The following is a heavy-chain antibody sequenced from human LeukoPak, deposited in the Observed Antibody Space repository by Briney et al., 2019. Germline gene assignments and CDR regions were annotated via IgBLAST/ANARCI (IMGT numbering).Heavy chain of an antibody. CDR2: ISSSSSYI. CDR1: GFTFSSYS. J-gene: IGHJ3*02. V-gene: IGHV3-21*01. CDR3: ARFSGSGSYRFDAFDI. Sequence: PGGSLRLSCAASGFTFSSYSMNWVRQAPGKGLEWVSSISSSSSYIYYADSVKGRFTISRDNAKNSLYLQMNSLRAEDTAVYYRARFSGSGSYRFDAFDIWGQGTMVTVSS. D-gene: IGHD1-26*01.